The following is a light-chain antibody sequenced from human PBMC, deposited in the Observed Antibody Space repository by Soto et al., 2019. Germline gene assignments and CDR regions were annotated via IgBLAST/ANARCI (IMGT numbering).Light chain of an antibody. CDR2: GAS. CDR3: QQYGSSQT. CDR1: QSVSSSY. V-gene: IGKV3-20*01. Sequence: EIVLTQSPGTLSLSPGERATLSCRASQSVSSSYLAWYQQKPGQAPRLLIYGASSRATGIPGRFSGSGSGTYFTLTISRLEPEDLAVYYCQQYGSSQTFGQGTKVEIK. J-gene: IGKJ1*01.